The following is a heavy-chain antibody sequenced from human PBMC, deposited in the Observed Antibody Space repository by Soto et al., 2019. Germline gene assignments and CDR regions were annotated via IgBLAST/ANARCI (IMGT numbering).Heavy chain of an antibody. V-gene: IGHV3-48*01. Sequence: EVQLVESGGGLVQPGGSLRLSCAASGFTFGSCSMNWVRQAPGKGLEWVSYISSSSSTIYYADSVEGRFTISRDNAKNSLYLQMNSLRAEDTAVYYCAKDGGYSYGPYDYWGQGTLVTVSS. J-gene: IGHJ4*02. CDR1: GFTFGSCS. CDR2: ISSSSSTI. CDR3: AKDGGYSYGPYDY. D-gene: IGHD5-18*01.